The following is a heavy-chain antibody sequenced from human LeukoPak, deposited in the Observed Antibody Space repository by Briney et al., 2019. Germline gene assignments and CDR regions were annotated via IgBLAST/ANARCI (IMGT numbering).Heavy chain of an antibody. Sequence: ASVKVSCKASGGTFSSYAISWVRQAPGQGLEWMGGIIPIFGTANYAQKFQGRVTITADESTSTAYMELSSLRSEDTAVYYCARDGGPYYYDSSGYTPDYWGQRTLVTVSS. CDR2: IIPIFGTA. D-gene: IGHD3-22*01. J-gene: IGHJ4*02. V-gene: IGHV1-69*13. CDR3: ARDGGPYYYDSSGYTPDY. CDR1: GGTFSSYA.